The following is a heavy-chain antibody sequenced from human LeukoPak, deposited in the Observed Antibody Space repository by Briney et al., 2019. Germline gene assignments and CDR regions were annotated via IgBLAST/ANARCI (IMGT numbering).Heavy chain of an antibody. CDR3: AREITIFGVVAIYYYYGMDV. Sequence: ASVKVSCKASGYTFTSYGISWVRQAPGQGLEWMGWISAYNGNTNYAQKLQGGVTMTTDTSTSTAYMELRSLRSDDTAVYYCAREITIFGVVAIYYYYGMDVWGQGTTVTVSS. J-gene: IGHJ6*02. CDR2: ISAYNGNT. D-gene: IGHD3-3*01. V-gene: IGHV1-18*01. CDR1: GYTFTSYG.